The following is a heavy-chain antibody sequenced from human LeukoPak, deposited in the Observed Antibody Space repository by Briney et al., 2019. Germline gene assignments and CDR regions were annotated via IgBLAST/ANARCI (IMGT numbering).Heavy chain of an antibody. CDR2: IYSYNGNT. CDR1: GYTFTSYG. V-gene: IGHV1-18*01. CDR3: ARLKIYGDYGY. Sequence: ASVKVSCKASGYTFTSYGISWVRQAPGQGLEWMGWIYSYNGNTNYAQKFQGRVTMTTDTSTNIAYMELRSLTSDDTAVYYCARLKIYGDYGYWGQGTLVTVSS. D-gene: IGHD4-17*01. J-gene: IGHJ4*02.